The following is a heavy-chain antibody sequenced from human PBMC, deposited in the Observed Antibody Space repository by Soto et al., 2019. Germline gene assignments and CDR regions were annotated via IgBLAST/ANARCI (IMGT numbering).Heavy chain of an antibody. V-gene: IGHV1-69*13. Sequence: SVQVSCEASGGTFSNYSISWVRHASVQVLLWMGRIIPLFTTTKFSRKFQGSATFTADESTSTACLELSSLRSEDTAVYYCSRDRILDHHLDISVYDYWRQGTLLTVS. CDR3: SRDRILDHHLDISVYDY. CDR1: GGTFSNYS. J-gene: IGHJ4*02. CDR2: IIPLFTTT. D-gene: IGHD3-22*01.